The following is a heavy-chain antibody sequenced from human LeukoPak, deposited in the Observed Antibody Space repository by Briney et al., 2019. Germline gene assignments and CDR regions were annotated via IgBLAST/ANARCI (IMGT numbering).Heavy chain of an antibody. CDR1: GGSFSGYY. Sequence: SETLSLTCAVYGGSFSGYYWSWIRQPPGKGLEWIGEINHSGSTNYNPSLKSRVTISVDTSKNQFSLKLSSVTAADTAVYYCASRSALTGYLYYYYGMDVWGQGTTVTVSS. V-gene: IGHV4-34*01. CDR2: INHSGST. D-gene: IGHD3-9*01. CDR3: ASRSALTGYLYYYYGMDV. J-gene: IGHJ6*02.